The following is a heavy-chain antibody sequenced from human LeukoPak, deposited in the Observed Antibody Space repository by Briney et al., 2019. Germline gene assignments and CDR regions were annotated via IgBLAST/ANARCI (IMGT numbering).Heavy chain of an antibody. J-gene: IGHJ4*02. CDR2: IIPIFGTA. D-gene: IGHD1-20*01. Sequence: GASVRVSCKASGGTFSIYAISWVRQDPGQGLEWMGGIIPIFGTANYAQKFQGRVTITADESTSTAYMELSSLRSEDMAVYYCANWGGDNWNDEKLDYWGQGTLVTVSS. CDR3: ANWGGDNWNDEKLDY. CDR1: GGTFSIYA. V-gene: IGHV1-69*13.